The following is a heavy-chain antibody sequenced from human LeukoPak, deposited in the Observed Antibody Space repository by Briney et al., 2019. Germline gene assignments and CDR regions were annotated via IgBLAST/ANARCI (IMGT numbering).Heavy chain of an antibody. CDR1: GFTFSSYA. V-gene: IGHV3-30-3*01. CDR3: ARGGCYSMVVAALD. D-gene: IGHD2-15*01. Sequence: GGSLRLSCAASGFTFSSYAMHWVRQAPGKGLEWVAVISYDGSNKYYADSVKGRFTISRDNSKNTLYLQMNSLRAEDTAVYYCARGGCYSMVVAALDWGQGTLVTVSS. J-gene: IGHJ4*02. CDR2: ISYDGSNK.